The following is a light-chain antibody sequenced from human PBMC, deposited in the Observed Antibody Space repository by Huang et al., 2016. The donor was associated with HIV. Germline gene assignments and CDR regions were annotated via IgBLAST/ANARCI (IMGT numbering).Light chain of an antibody. J-gene: IGKJ2*01. V-gene: IGKV1-5*03. CDR2: TAS. CDR3: QQYNRFYT. Sequence: DIQMTQSPSTLSASVGDRVTITCWASQSVGNWLAWYQQKPGQAPKLLIYTASTLQNGVPSRFSGSGSETEFTLTINSLQPDDFATYYCQQYNRFYTFGQGTRLDIK. CDR1: QSVGNW.